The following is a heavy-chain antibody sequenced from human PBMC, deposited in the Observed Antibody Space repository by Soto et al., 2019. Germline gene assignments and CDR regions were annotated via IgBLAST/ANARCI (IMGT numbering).Heavy chain of an antibody. CDR3: AKDTVLRFSFDY. CDR2: ISGSGGST. CDR1: GFTFSSYA. Sequence: GGLRLSCAASGFTFSSYAMSRVRQAPGKGLEWVSAISGSGGSTYYADSVKGRFTISRDNSKNTLYLQMNSLRAEDTAVYYCAKDTVLRFSFDYWGQGTLVTVSS. V-gene: IGHV3-23*01. J-gene: IGHJ4*02. D-gene: IGHD3-3*01.